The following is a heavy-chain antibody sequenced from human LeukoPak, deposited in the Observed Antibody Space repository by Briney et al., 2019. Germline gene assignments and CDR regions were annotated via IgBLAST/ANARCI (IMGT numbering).Heavy chain of an antibody. J-gene: IGHJ6*02. V-gene: IGHV3-23*01. CDR1: GFTFSSYA. CDR3: ASSRSTSLNYGMDV. CDR2: ISGSGGST. D-gene: IGHD2-2*01. Sequence: GGSLRLSCAASGFTFSSYAMSWVRQAPGKGLEWVSAISGSGGSTYYADSVKGRFTISRDNSKNTLYLQMNSLRAEDTAVYYCASSRSTSLNYGMDVWGQGTTVTVPS.